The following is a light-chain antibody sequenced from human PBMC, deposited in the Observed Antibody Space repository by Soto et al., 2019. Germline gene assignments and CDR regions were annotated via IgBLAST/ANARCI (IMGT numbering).Light chain of an antibody. J-gene: IGKJ2*01. CDR1: QGINSHY. Sequence: EIVLTQSPGTLSLSPGERATLSCRASQGINSHYLAWYQQKPGQPPRLLIYGASTRATGIPDRFSGSGSGTDFTLTISRLEPEDFAVFYCQQYDNSLYTFGQGTKLEIK. CDR2: GAS. V-gene: IGKV3-20*01. CDR3: QQYDNSLYT.